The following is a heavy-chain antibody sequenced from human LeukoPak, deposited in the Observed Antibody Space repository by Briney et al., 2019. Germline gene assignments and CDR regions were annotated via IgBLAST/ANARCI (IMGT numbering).Heavy chain of an antibody. CDR2: ISSSSSYT. D-gene: IGHD1-26*01. CDR1: GFTFSDYY. V-gene: IGHV3-11*06. CDR3: ARDHSGSYKYYFDY. J-gene: IGHJ4*02. Sequence: GGSLRLSCAASGFTFSDYYMSWIRQAPGKGLEWVSYISSSSSYTNYADSVKGRFTISRDNAENSLYLQMNSLRAEDTAVYYCARDHSGSYKYYFDYWGQGTLVTVSS.